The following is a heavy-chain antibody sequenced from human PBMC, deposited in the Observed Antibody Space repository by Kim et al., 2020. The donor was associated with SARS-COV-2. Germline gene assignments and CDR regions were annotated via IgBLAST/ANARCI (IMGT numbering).Heavy chain of an antibody. V-gene: IGHV3-33*05. CDR1: GFTFSSYG. J-gene: IGHJ5*02. CDR2: ISYDGSNK. D-gene: IGHD6-13*01. Sequence: GGSLRLSCAASGFTFSSYGMHWVRQAPGKGLEWVAVISYDGSNKYYADSVKGRFTISRDNSKNTLYLQMNSLRAEDTAVYYCARDPSSWYKPVWFDPWGQGTLVTVSS. CDR3: ARDPSSWYKPVWFDP.